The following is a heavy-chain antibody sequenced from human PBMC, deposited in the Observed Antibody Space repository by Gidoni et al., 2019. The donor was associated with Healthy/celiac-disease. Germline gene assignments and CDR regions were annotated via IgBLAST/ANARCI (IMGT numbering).Heavy chain of an antibody. CDR2: ISGSGGST. J-gene: IGHJ3*02. V-gene: IGHV3-23*01. CDR3: AKTGDTDAFDI. Sequence: GLEWVSAISGSGGSTYYADSVKGRFTISRDNSKNTLYLQMNSLRAEDTAVYYCAKTGDTDAFDIWGQGTMVTVSS. D-gene: IGHD4-17*01.